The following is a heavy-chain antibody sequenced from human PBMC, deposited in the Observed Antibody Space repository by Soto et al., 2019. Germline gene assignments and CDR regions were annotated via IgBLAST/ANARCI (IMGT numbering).Heavy chain of an antibody. V-gene: IGHV3-64D*08. D-gene: IGHD6-13*01. Sequence: GESLKISCSASGFTFSSYAMHWVRQAPGKGLEYVSAISSNGGSTYYADSGKGRFTISRDNSKNTLYLQMSSLRAEDTAVYYCVKDLSSSWEGLGRGAYYLGQGTLVTVSS. CDR2: ISSNGGST. CDR3: VKDLSSSWEGLGRGAYY. CDR1: GFTFSSYA. J-gene: IGHJ4*02.